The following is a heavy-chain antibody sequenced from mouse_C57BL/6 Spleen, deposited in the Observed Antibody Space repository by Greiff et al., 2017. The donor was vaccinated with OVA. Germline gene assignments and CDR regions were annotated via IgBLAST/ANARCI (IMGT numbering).Heavy chain of an antibody. D-gene: IGHD1-1*01. CDR3: ASPLYYGSSYEFAY. J-gene: IGHJ3*01. CDR1: GYTFTSYW. V-gene: IGHV1-69*01. Sequence: QVQLQQPGAELVMPGASVKLSCKASGYTFTSYWMPWVKQRPGQGLEWIGEIDPSVSYTNYNQKFKGKSTLTVDKSSSTAYMQLSSLTSEDSAVYYCASPLYYGSSYEFAYWGQGTLVTVSA. CDR2: IDPSVSYT.